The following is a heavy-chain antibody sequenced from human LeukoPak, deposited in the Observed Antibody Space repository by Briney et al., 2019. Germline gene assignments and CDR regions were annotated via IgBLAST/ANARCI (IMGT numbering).Heavy chain of an antibody. CDR1: GGYIGSYY. Sequence: RPSETLPLTCTVSGGYIGSYYWSWIRQPAGKGLEWIGRIYTSGSTNYNPSLKSRVTISVDTSKNQFSLKLSSVTAADTAVYYCARVGGPYDFRTHWGQGTLVTVSS. CDR2: IYTSGST. J-gene: IGHJ4*02. CDR3: ARVGGPYDFRTH. D-gene: IGHD3-3*01. V-gene: IGHV4-4*07.